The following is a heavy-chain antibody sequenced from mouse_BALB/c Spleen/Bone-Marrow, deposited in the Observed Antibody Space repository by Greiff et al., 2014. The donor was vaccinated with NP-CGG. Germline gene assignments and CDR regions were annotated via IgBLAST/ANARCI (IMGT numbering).Heavy chain of an antibody. D-gene: IGHD2-3*01. Sequence: EVQVVQSGAGFVKPGASLKLSCAASGFTFRSYALSWVRQTPEQRLAWVASICSGGSTYYSDREKGRFTIFRDNARNILYLQMSSLRSEDTAMYYYARGYDGYYGIAYWGQGTLVTVSA. V-gene: IGHV5-6-5*01. CDR1: GFTFRSYA. CDR2: ICSGGST. CDR3: ARGYDGYYGIAY. J-gene: IGHJ3*01.